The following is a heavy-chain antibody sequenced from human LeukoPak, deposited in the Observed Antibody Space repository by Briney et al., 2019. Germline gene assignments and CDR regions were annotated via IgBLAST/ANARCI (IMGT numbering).Heavy chain of an antibody. CDR3: ARGLVVVITNNWFDP. V-gene: IGHV3-23*01. Sequence: GGSLRLSCAASEFTFSSYAMNWVRQAPGKGLEWVSGISAGGATTYYADSVKGRFTISRDNSKNTLYLQMNSLRAEDTAVYYCARGLVVVITNNWFDPWGQGTLVTVSS. J-gene: IGHJ5*02. CDR2: ISAGGATT. CDR1: EFTFSSYA. D-gene: IGHD3-22*01.